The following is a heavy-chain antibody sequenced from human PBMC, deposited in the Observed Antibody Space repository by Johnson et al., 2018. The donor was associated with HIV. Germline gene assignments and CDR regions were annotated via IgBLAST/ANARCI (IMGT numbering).Heavy chain of an antibody. V-gene: IGHV3-30-3*01. Sequence: QVQLVESGGGVVQSGRSLRLSCAASGFTFSSYAMHWVRQAPGKGLEWVAVISYDGSNKYYADSVKGRFTISRDNSKNTLYLQMNSLRLEDTALYYCARVPFPRPTSPNYINDAFDIWGQGTLDAVSS. CDR1: GFTFSSYA. CDR3: ARVPFPRPTSPNYINDAFDI. J-gene: IGHJ3*02. D-gene: IGHD4-11*01. CDR2: ISYDGSNK.